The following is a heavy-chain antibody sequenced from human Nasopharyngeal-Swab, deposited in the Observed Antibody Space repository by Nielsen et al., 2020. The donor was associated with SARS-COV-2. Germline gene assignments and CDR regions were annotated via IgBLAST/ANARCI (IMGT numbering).Heavy chain of an antibody. CDR2: ISSSSSTI. J-gene: IGHJ4*02. D-gene: IGHD2-2*01. Sequence: WIRQPPGKGLEWVSYISSSSSTIYYADSVKGRSTISRDNAKNSLYLQMNSLRAEDTAVYYCASETLRYCSSTSCQDYWGQGTLVTVSS. V-gene: IGHV3-48*04. CDR3: ASETLRYCSSTSCQDY.